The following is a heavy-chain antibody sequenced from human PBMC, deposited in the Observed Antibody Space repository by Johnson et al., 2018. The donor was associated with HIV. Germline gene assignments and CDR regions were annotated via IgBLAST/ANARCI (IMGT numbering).Heavy chain of an antibody. CDR2: ITFEGSDK. V-gene: IGHV3-30*18. J-gene: IGHJ3*02. CDR3: AKDVSVVTPSGSFDI. Sequence: VQLVESGGGVVQPGRSLRLSCAASGFTFSNYGMHWVRQAPGKGLEWVAVITFEGSDKYYADSVKGRVTISRDDSKNTLYLRLNSPRPEDSAVYYCAKDVSVVTPSGSFDIWGQGTRVTVSS. CDR1: GFTFSNYG. D-gene: IGHD4-23*01.